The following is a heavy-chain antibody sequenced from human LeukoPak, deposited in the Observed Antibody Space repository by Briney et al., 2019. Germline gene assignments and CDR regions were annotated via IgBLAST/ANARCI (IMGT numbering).Heavy chain of an antibody. CDR2: ISSSSSSYI. V-gene: IGHV3-21*01. J-gene: IGHJ4*02. Sequence: GGSLRLSCAASGFTFNTYNMNWVRQAPGKGLEWVSSISSSSSSYIYYADSVKGRFTISRDNAKNSLYLQMNSLRAEDTAVYYCARDGGMTTVTHFDYWGQGTLVTVSS. D-gene: IGHD4-17*01. CDR3: ARDGGMTTVTHFDY. CDR1: GFTFNTYN.